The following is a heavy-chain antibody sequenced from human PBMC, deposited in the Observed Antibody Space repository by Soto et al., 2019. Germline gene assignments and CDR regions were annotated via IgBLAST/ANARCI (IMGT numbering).Heavy chain of an antibody. Sequence: QVTLKESGPVLVKPTETLTLTCTVSGFSLSNARMGVSWIRQPPGKALEWLAHIFSNDEKSYSTSLKSRLTLXKXTXXSQVVLTMTNMDPVDTATYYCARIRENYYYYGMDVWGQGTTVTVSS. J-gene: IGHJ6*02. CDR2: IFSNDEK. V-gene: IGHV2-26*01. CDR3: ARIRENYYYYGMDV. CDR1: GFSLSNARMG.